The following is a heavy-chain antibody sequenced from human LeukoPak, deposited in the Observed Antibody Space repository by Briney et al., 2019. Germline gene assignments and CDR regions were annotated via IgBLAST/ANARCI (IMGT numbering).Heavy chain of an antibody. CDR1: GFTFSSYV. CDR3: AKEGPGGGGYFDY. Sequence: GGSLRLSCAASGFTFSSYVMSWVRQTPEEGLEWVSGISGSGGSTYYADSVKGRFTISRDNSKNTLYLQMNTLRADDTGIYYCAKEGPGGGGYFDYWAQGTLVTVSS. D-gene: IGHD3-16*01. J-gene: IGHJ4*02. CDR2: ISGSGGST. V-gene: IGHV3-23*01.